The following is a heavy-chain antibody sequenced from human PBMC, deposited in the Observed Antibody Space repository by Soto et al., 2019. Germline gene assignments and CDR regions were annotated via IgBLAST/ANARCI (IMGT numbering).Heavy chain of an antibody. D-gene: IGHD3-10*01. CDR2: IIPILGIA. CDR1: GGTFSSYT. V-gene: IGHV1-69*02. J-gene: IGHJ6*03. CDR3: ARCPYAGVDTDYYYTDV. Sequence: SVKVSCKASGGTFSSYTISWVRQAPGQGLEWMGRIIPILGIANYAQKFQGRVTITADKSTSTAYMELSSLRSEDTAVYYCARCPYAGVDTDYYYTDVWGKGTTVTVSS.